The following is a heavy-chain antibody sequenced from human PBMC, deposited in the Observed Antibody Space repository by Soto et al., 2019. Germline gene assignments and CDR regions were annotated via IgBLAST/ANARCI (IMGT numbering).Heavy chain of an antibody. V-gene: IGHV4-34*01. Sequence: TSETLSLTCAVYGGSFSGYYWSWIRQPPGKGLEWIGEINHSGSTNYNPSLKSRVTISVDTSKNQFSLKLSSVTAADTAVYYCARGARNGYYMFGNWFDPWGQGTLVTVSS. CDR1: GGSFSGYY. CDR2: INHSGST. D-gene: IGHD3-3*01. J-gene: IGHJ5*02. CDR3: ARGARNGYYMFGNWFDP.